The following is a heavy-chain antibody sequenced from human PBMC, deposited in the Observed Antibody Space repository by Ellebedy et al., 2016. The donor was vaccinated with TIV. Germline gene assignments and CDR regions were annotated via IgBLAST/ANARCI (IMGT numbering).Heavy chain of an antibody. CDR3: ARASYESPYYYYGMDV. D-gene: IGHD3-3*01. CDR1: GYTFTSYA. V-gene: IGHV1-3*01. J-gene: IGHJ6*02. Sequence: ASVKVSXKASGYTFTSYAMHWVRQAPGQRLEWMGWINAGNGNTKYSQKFQGRVTITRDTSASTAYMELSSLRSEDTAVYYCARASYESPYYYYGMDVWGQGTTVTVSS. CDR2: INAGNGNT.